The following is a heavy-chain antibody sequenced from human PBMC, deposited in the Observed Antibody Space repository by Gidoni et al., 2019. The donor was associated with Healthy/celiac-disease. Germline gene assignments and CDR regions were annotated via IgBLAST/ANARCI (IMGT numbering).Heavy chain of an antibody. V-gene: IGHV3-73*01. CDR1: GSTSIAPL. Sequence: EVQLVESGGGLVQPGGSRKLSVEPSGSTSIAPLLHGCCQASGKGLEWVGRIRSKANSYATAYAASVKGRFTISRDDSKNTAYLQMNSLKTEDTAVYYCTRSPPPLYYGSGSWYYFDYWGQGTLVTVSS. D-gene: IGHD3-10*01. CDR3: TRSPPPLYYGSGSWYYFDY. CDR2: IRSKANSYAT. J-gene: IGHJ4*02.